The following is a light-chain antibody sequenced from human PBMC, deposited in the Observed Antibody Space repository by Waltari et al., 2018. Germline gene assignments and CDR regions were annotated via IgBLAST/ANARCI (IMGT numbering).Light chain of an antibody. V-gene: IGLV3-1*01. CDR1: KLGDKF. J-gene: IGLJ1*01. CDR3: QAWDSITAFYV. Sequence: SSDLTQPPSLSVSPGQPASIACSGAKLGDKFASWYQQKPGQSPVLVIFQDTKRPSGIPERFSASNSGNTATLTISGAQPMDEAHYYCQAWDSITAFYVFGTGTELTVL. CDR2: QDT.